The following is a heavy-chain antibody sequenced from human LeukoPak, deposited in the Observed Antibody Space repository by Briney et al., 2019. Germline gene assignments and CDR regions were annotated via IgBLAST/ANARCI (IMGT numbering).Heavy chain of an antibody. CDR1: GFTFSSYS. Sequence: GGSLRLSCAASGFTFSSYSMNWVRRAPGKGLEWVSSISSSSSYIYYADSVKGRFTTSRDNAKNSLYLQMNSLRAEDTAVYYCAREVAYYDSSGYYYMGYFDYWGQGTLVTVSS. J-gene: IGHJ4*02. CDR3: AREVAYYDSSGYYYMGYFDY. V-gene: IGHV3-21*01. D-gene: IGHD3-22*01. CDR2: ISSSSSYI.